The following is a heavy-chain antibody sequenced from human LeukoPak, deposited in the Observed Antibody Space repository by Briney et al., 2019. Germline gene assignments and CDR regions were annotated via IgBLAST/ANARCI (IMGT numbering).Heavy chain of an antibody. V-gene: IGHV4-4*02. CDR1: GGSIIRNNW. CDR3: ARGDESVCSTSCSV. CDR2: IHHDGRT. Sequence: PSETLSLTCAVSGGSIIRNNWWSWVRQTPGKGLEWIGEIHHDGRTNYNTSLKSRVTISLDKSKNQFSLRLTSVTAADTAMYYCARGDESVCSTSCSVWGQGTRVTVSS. D-gene: IGHD2-2*01. J-gene: IGHJ4*02.